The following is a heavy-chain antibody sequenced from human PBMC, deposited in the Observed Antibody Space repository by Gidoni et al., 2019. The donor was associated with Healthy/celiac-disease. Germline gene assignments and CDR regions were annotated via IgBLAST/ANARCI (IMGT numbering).Heavy chain of an antibody. CDR3: ARLAPAQGRDSSGYYHALPWDY. Sequence: EVQLVQSGAEVKKPGESLKISCKGSGYSFTSYWIGWVRQMPGKGLEWIGFIYPGDSDTRDSPSFQGQVTISADKSISTAYLQWSSLKASDTAMYYCARLAPAQGRDSSGYYHALPWDYWGQGTLVTVSS. CDR2: IYPGDSDT. D-gene: IGHD3-22*01. CDR1: GYSFTSYW. V-gene: IGHV5-51*01. J-gene: IGHJ4*02.